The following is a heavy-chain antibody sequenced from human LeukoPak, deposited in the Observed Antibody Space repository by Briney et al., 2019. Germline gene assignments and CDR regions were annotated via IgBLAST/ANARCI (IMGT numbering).Heavy chain of an antibody. D-gene: IGHD6-13*01. J-gene: IGHJ3*02. Sequence: GRSLRLSCAASGFTFSSYVMHWVRQAPGKGLEWVAIISYDGSNEYYADSVKGRFTISRDNSKNTLYLQMNSLRAEDTAVYYCTRRAAALDAFDIWGQGTMVTVSS. V-gene: IGHV3-30*04. CDR2: ISYDGSNE. CDR3: TRRAAALDAFDI. CDR1: GFTFSSYV.